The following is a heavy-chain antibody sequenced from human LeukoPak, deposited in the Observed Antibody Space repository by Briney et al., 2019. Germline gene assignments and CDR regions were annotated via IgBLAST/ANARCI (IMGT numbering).Heavy chain of an antibody. J-gene: IGHJ4*02. CDR2: INPSGGST. D-gene: IGHD4-17*01. V-gene: IGHV1-46*01. CDR1: GYTFSSYY. CDR3: ARDSGLTTVTPKYYFDY. Sequence: ASVKDSCKAFGYTFSSYYMHWVRQAPGQGPEWMGIINPSGGSTSYAQKFQGRVTMTRDTSTSTVYTELTSLRSEDAAVYYCARDSGLTTVTPKYYFDYWGQGTLVTVSS.